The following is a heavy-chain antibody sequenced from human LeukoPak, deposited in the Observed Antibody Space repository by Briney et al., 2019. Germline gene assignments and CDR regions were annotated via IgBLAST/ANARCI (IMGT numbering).Heavy chain of an antibody. D-gene: IGHD3-10*01. CDR2: IYYSGNT. CDR1: GGSIIDYY. CDR3: ARASLLWFGEFGY. J-gene: IGHJ4*02. Sequence: SETLSLTCTVSGGSIIDYYWSWIRQPPGKGLEWIGYIYYSGNTNYNPSLKSRVTISVDTSKNQFSLKLSSVTAADTAVYYCARASLLWFGEFGYWGQGTLVTVSS. V-gene: IGHV4-59*08.